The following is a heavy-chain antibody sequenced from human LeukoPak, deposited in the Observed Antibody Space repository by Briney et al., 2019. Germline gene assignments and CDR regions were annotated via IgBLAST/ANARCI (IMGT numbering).Heavy chain of an antibody. CDR3: ARVDLGYCSGSSCYSISWFDP. D-gene: IGHD2-15*01. CDR1: GYTFTSYG. V-gene: IGHV1-18*01. Sequence: ASVTVSCKACGYTFTSYGISSVRQAPGQELDGMGWICAFNGNTKYAQKLQDRVTMTTDTSTSTAYMELRSFRSDDSAVYYCARVDLGYCSGSSCYSISWFDPWGQGTLVTVSS. CDR2: ICAFNGNT. J-gene: IGHJ5*02.